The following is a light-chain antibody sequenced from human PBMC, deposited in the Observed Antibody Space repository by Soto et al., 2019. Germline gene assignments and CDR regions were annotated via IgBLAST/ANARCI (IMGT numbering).Light chain of an antibody. J-gene: IGKJ5*01. CDR3: MQSIQLPPIT. V-gene: IGKV2D-29*02. CDR1: LSLLYSDGKTY. CDR2: EVF. Sequence: EIVMTQTPLSLSVTPGQPASISCKSSLSLLYSDGKTYLFWYLQKPGQSPQLLIYEVFNRFSGVPDRFSGSGSGTDFTLKISRVEPEDVGVYYCMQSIQLPPITFGQGTRREIK.